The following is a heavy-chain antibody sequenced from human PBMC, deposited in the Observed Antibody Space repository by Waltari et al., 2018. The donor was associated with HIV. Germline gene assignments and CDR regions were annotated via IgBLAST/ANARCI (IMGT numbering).Heavy chain of an antibody. Sequence: QVQLQQWGAGLLKPSETLSLTCAVYGGSFSGYYWSWIRQPPGKGLEWIGEINHSGSTNYNPSLKSRVTISVDTSKNQFSLKLSSVTAADTAVYYCASRLPGVGLGGSFDYWGQGTLVTVSS. CDR2: INHSGST. J-gene: IGHJ4*02. V-gene: IGHV4-34*01. CDR3: ASRLPGVGLGGSFDY. CDR1: GGSFSGYY. D-gene: IGHD3-16*01.